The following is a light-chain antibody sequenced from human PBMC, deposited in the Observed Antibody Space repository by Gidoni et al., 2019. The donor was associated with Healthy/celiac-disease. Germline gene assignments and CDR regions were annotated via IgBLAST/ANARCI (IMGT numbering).Light chain of an antibody. CDR1: QSVSSSY. CDR3: QPYGSSLWT. V-gene: IGKV3-20*01. J-gene: IGKJ1*01. Sequence: EMVLTQSPGTLSLSPGERATLSCRASQSVSSSYLAWYQQKPGQAPRLLIYGASSRATGIPDRFSGRGSGTDFPLPISRLEPEDFAVYYCQPYGSSLWTFGQGTKVEIK. CDR2: GAS.